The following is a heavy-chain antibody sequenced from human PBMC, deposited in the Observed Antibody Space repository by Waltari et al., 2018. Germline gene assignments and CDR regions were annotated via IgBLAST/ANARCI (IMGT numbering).Heavy chain of an antibody. V-gene: IGHV3-21*04. J-gene: IGHJ1*01. CDR1: GFTFSSYS. D-gene: IGHD2-21*02. Sequence: EVQLVESGGGLVKPGGSLRLSCAASGFTFSSYSMNWVRTAPGKGLEWVSSISSSSSYIYYADSVKGRFTISRDNSKNTLYLQMNSLRAEDTAVYYCAKDGGVTGPAEYFQHWGQGTLVTVSS. CDR3: AKDGGVTGPAEYFQH. CDR2: ISSSSSYI.